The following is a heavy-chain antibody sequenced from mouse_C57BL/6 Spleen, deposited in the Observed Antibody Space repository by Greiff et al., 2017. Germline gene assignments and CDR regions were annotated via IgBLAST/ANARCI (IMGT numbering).Heavy chain of an antibody. CDR3: ARDPYYGNYYAMDY. Sequence: EVQRVESGGGLVKPGGSLKLSCAASGFTFSSYAMSWVRQTPEKRLEWVATISDGGSYTYYPDNVKGRFTISRDNAKNNLYLQMSHLKSEDTAMYYCARDPYYGNYYAMDYWGQGTSVTVSS. J-gene: IGHJ4*01. V-gene: IGHV5-4*01. CDR2: ISDGGSYT. D-gene: IGHD2-10*01. CDR1: GFTFSSYA.